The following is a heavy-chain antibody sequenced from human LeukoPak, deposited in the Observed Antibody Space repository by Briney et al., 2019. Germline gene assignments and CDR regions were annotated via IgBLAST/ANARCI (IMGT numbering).Heavy chain of an antibody. D-gene: IGHD1-14*01. Sequence: GGSLRLSCAASGFTFSDYYMNWIRQAPGKGLEWVSHISSSGSTIYYADSVKGRFTISRDNANNSLYLQMNRLRPEDTAVYYCARDETDMDVWGTGTTVTVSS. J-gene: IGHJ6*03. CDR1: GFTFSDYY. CDR3: ARDETDMDV. V-gene: IGHV3-11*04. CDR2: ISSSGSTI.